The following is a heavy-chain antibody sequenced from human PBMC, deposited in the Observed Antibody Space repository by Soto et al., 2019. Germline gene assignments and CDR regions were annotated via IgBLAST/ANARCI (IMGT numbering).Heavy chain of an antibody. V-gene: IGHV3-33*01. J-gene: IGHJ4*02. Sequence: PGGSLRLSCAASGFTFSSYGMNWVRQAPGKGLEWVAVIWYDGSNKYYADSVKGRFTISRDNSKNTLYLQMNSLRAEDTAVYYCARDSKRYGSGSFPLYYFDYWGQGTLVTVSS. CDR2: IWYDGSNK. CDR1: GFTFSSYG. D-gene: IGHD3-10*01. CDR3: ARDSKRYGSGSFPLYYFDY.